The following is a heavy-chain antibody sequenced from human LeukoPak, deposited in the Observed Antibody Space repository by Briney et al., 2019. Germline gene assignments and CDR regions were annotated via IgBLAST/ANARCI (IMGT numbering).Heavy chain of an antibody. V-gene: IGHV4-34*01. J-gene: IGHJ6*03. D-gene: IGHD5-12*01. CDR3: ARGGYSGYNYYYYYMDV. CDR1: GGSFSGYY. Sequence: SETLSLTCAVYGGSFSGYYWSWIRQPPGKGLERIGEINHSGSTNYNPSLKSRVTISVDTSKNQFSLKLSSVTAADTAVYYCARGGYSGYNYYYYYMDVWGKGTTVTISS. CDR2: INHSGST.